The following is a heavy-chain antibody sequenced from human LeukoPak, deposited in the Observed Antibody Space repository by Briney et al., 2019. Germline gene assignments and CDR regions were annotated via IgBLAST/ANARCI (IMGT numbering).Heavy chain of an antibody. D-gene: IGHD3-22*01. Sequence: GGSLRLPCAASGFTFSSYAMSWVRHAPGKGLEWVSAISGSGGNTYYADSVKGRFTISRDNAKNPLYLQMSGLRAEDTAVYYCARDLYRIVVVPHYFDYWGQGTLVTVSS. CDR2: ISGSGGNT. V-gene: IGHV3-23*01. J-gene: IGHJ4*02. CDR3: ARDLYRIVVVPHYFDY. CDR1: GFTFSSYA.